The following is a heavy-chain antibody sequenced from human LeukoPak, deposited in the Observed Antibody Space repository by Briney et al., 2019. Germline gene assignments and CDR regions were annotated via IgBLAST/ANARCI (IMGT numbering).Heavy chain of an antibody. CDR3: ARFSSGCSTSSCYLTY. J-gene: IGHJ4*02. CDR2: IHDAGST. CDR1: GGSLSSHY. V-gene: IGHV4-59*11. Sequence: PSETLSLNGSVSGGSLSSHYWRWIRHPPGKGLELIGNIHDAGSTFSNPSLRGRATISFTTSNNQCSLKLSSTTAADTAVYYCARFSSGCSTSSCYLTYWGQGTLVTVS. D-gene: IGHD2-2*01.